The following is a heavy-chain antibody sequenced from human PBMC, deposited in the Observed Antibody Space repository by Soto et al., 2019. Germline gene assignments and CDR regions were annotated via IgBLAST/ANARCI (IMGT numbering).Heavy chain of an antibody. CDR3: AKDSSGWYGLNFDY. J-gene: IGHJ4*02. CDR1: GFTFSSYG. V-gene: IGHV3-30*18. D-gene: IGHD6-19*01. Sequence: GGSLRLSCAASGFTFSSYGMHWVRQAPGKGLEWVAVISCDGSNKYYADSVKGRFTISRDNSKNTLYLQMNSLRAEDTAVYYCAKDSSGWYGLNFDYWGQGTLVTVSS. CDR2: ISCDGSNK.